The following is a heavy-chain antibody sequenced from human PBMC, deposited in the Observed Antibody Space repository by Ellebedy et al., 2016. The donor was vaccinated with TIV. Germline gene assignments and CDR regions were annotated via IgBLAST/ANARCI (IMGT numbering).Heavy chain of an antibody. CDR1: VYTFTPYA. J-gene: IGHJ6*02. V-gene: IGHV1-3*01. Sequence: ASVKVSCXASVYTFTPYAIHWVRQAPGQRLEWMGWIDAGNGDTKYSQKFQGRVTITRDTSASIAYMELSSLRSEDTAVYYCARDEDYNPYYNYGMEVWGQGTTVTVSS. CDR3: ARDEDYNPYYNYGMEV. D-gene: IGHD4-11*01. CDR2: IDAGNGDT.